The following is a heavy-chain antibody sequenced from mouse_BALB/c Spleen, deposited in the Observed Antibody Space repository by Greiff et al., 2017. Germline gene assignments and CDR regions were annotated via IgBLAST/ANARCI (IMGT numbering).Heavy chain of an antibody. CDR2: IWTGGGT. CDR1: GFSLTSYD. CDR3: VRDGYWFAY. D-gene: IGHD2-2*01. V-gene: IGHV2-9-2*01. J-gene: IGHJ3*01. Sequence: VQLQESGPGLVAPSQSLSITCTVSGFSLTSYDISWIRQPPGKGLEWLGVIWTGGGTNYNSAFMSRLSISKDNSKSQVFLKMNSLQTDDTAIYYCVRDGYWFAYWGQGTLVTVSA.